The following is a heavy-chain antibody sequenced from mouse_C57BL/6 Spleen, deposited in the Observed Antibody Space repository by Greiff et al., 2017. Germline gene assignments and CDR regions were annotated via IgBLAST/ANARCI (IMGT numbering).Heavy chain of an antibody. CDR1: GYTFTSYW. CDR3: ARYDCGPYDAMDY. Sequence: QVQLQQPGAELVKPGASVKMSCKASGYTFTSYWITWVKQTPGQGLEWIGDIYPGSGSTNYNETLKSKVSLTVDTSSSTVYMQLSSLTSEDSAVYYCARYDCGPYDAMDYWGQGTSVTVSS. CDR2: IYPGSGST. D-gene: IGHD2-12*01. V-gene: IGHV1-55*01. J-gene: IGHJ4*01.